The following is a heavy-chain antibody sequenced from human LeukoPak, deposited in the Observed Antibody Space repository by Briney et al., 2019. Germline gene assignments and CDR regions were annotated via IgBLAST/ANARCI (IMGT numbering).Heavy chain of an antibody. J-gene: IGHJ4*02. CDR1: GYTLTELS. D-gene: IGHD3-10*02. CDR3: ASAPALFGELLYYFDY. V-gene: IGHV1-24*01. Sequence: ASVKVSCKVSGYTLTELSMHWVRQAPGKGLEWMGGFDPEDGETIYAQKFQGRVTMTEDTSTDTAYMELSSLRSEDTAVYYCASAPALFGELLYYFDYWGQGTRVTVSS. CDR2: FDPEDGET.